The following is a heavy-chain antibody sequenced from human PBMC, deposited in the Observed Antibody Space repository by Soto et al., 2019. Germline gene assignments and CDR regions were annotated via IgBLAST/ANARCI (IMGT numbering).Heavy chain of an antibody. V-gene: IGHV3-30*18. CDR1: GFNFDNYG. Sequence: PGGSLRRFGQASGFNFDNYGMHWVRQAPGKGLEWVAVITYDGSFQYYAASVKGRFTISRDNSKNTLSLHLNTLKPEDTAVYHCAKDRVGGTFYTPLAFWGQGTLVTVSS. J-gene: IGHJ4*02. CDR3: AKDRVGGTFYTPLAF. CDR2: ITYDGSFQ. D-gene: IGHD1-7*01.